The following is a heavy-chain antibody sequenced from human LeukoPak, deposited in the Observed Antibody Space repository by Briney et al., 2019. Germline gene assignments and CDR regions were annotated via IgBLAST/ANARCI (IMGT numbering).Heavy chain of an antibody. Sequence: PGTSLRLSCAGSGFSFSSYGMHWVRQAPGKGLEWVSYITSSGSIIYYADSVKGRFTISRDNAKKSLYLQMNSLRAEDTAMYYCARRGSGYYGGAFDVWGQGTLVSVSS. V-gene: IGHV3-48*04. J-gene: IGHJ3*01. D-gene: IGHD5-12*01. CDR3: ARRGSGYYGGAFDV. CDR1: GFSFSSYG. CDR2: ITSSGSII.